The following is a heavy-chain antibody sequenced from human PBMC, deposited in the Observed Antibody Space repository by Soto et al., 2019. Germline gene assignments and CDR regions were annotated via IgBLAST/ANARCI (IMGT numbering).Heavy chain of an antibody. CDR2: ISAGGDRT. Sequence: EVQVSDSGGGLVQPGGSLRLSCATSGFTFSNYPMNWVRQAPGKGLEWVSGISAGGDRTYYADSAKGRFTIFRDNSKYSVSQRMNSLRVEDTAVYYGARRVWGQGTLVTVSS. CDR1: GFTFSNYP. J-gene: IGHJ4*02. V-gene: IGHV3-23*01. CDR3: ARRV.